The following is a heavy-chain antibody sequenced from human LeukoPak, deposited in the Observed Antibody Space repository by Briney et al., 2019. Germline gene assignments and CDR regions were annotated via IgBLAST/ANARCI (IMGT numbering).Heavy chain of an antibody. V-gene: IGHV3-49*04. J-gene: IGHJ4*02. CDR1: GFTFGDYA. CDR3: TRDQTPYY. CDR2: IRSKIYGGTP. Sequence: GGSLRLSCTASGFTFGDYAMTWVRQAPGKGLEWVGFIRSKIYGGTPEYAASVKGRFTISRDDSKGTAYLQMNSLKTEDTAVYYCTRDQTPYYWGQGTLVTVSS.